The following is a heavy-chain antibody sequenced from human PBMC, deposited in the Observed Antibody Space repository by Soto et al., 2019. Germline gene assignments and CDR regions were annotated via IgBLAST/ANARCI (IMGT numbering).Heavy chain of an antibody. J-gene: IGHJ5*02. CDR1: GYSFTSYW. CDR3: ARSHSNYIDWFDP. D-gene: IGHD4-4*01. Sequence: GASLKISCKGSGYSFTSYWIGSVRQMPGKGLEWMGIIYPGDSDTRYSPSFQGQVTISADKSISTAYLQWSSLKASDTAMYYCARSHSNYIDWFDPWGQGTLVTVSS. V-gene: IGHV5-51*01. CDR2: IYPGDSDT.